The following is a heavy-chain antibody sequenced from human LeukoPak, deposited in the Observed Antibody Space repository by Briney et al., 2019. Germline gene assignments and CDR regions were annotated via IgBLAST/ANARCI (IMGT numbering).Heavy chain of an antibody. CDR3: ARIVVVPAAIPTPYFEDY. D-gene: IGHD2-2*02. CDR1: GGSISSSSYY. CDR2: IYYSGST. Sequence: PSETLSLTCTVSGGSISSSSYYWGWIRQPPGKGLEWIGSIYYSGSTYYNPPLKSRVTISVDTSKNQFSLKLSSVTAADTAVYYCARIVVVPAAIPTPYFEDYWGQGTLVTVSS. V-gene: IGHV4-39*01. J-gene: IGHJ4*02.